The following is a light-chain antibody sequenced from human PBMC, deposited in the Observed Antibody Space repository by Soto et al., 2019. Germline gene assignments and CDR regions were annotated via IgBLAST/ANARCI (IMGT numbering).Light chain of an antibody. CDR3: QQYGSSEII. CDR2: DIS. Sequence: EVLFTRSPATLSLSPRERATLSCRASQSVSSYLAWYQQKPGQAPRLLIYDISSRATGIPDRFSGSVSGTDFTLTITRLEPEDFAVFYCQQYGSSEIIFGQGTRLEIK. CDR1: QSVSSY. V-gene: IGKV3-20*01. J-gene: IGKJ5*01.